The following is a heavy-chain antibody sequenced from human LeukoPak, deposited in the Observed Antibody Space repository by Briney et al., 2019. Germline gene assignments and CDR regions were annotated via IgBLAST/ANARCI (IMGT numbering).Heavy chain of an antibody. V-gene: IGHV1-69*04. CDR1: GYTFTSYD. J-gene: IGHJ3*02. CDR2: IIPILGIA. Sequence: ASVKVSCKASGYTFTSYDISWVRQAPGQGLEWMGRIIPILGIANYAQKFQGRVTITADKSTSTAYMELSSLRSEDTAVYYCARVYGGSGYAFDIWGQGTMVTVSS. D-gene: IGHD3-3*01. CDR3: ARVYGGSGYAFDI.